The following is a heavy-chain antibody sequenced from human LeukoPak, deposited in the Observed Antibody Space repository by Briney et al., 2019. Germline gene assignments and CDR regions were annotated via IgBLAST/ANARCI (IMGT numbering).Heavy chain of an antibody. V-gene: IGHV4-34*01. CDR1: GGSFSGYY. D-gene: IGHD4-17*01. Sequence: PSETLSLTCAVYGGSFSGYYWSWIRQPPGKGLEWIGEVNHSGSTNYNPSLKSRVTILVDTSKNQFSLKLSSVTAADTAVYYCARGHSPVTTKVSYFQHWGQGTLVTVSS. J-gene: IGHJ1*01. CDR3: ARGHSPVTTKVSYFQH. CDR2: VNHSGST.